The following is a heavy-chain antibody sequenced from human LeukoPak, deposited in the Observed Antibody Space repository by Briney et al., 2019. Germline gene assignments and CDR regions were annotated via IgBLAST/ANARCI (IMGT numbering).Heavy chain of an antibody. V-gene: IGHV3-23*01. CDR1: GFTFSSCG. CDR2: ITNSGGRT. D-gene: IGHD4-17*01. Sequence: GGSLRLSCAASGFTFSSCGMSWVRQAPGKRLEWVSGITNSGGRTNYADSVKGRFTISRDNSKNTLYLQMNSLRAEDTAVYYCAKESNPNYGDYVGWGQGTLVTVSS. CDR3: AKESNPNYGDYVG. J-gene: IGHJ4*02.